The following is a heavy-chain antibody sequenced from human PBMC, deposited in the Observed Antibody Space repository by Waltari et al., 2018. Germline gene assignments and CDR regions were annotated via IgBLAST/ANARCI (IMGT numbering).Heavy chain of an antibody. V-gene: IGHV4-39*07. D-gene: IGHD6-13*01. CDR3: ARVGKQQEAFDI. CDR2: IHYSGST. J-gene: IGHJ3*02. Sequence: QLQLQESGPGLVKPSETLSLTCTVSGGSISSSSYYWGWIRQPPGKGLEWVGSIHYSGSTYYNPSLKSRVTISVDTSKNQFSLKLSSVTAADTAVYYCARVGKQQEAFDIWGQGTMVTVSS. CDR1: GGSISSSSYY.